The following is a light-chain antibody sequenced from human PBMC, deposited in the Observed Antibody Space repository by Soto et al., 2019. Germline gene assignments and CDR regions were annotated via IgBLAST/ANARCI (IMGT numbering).Light chain of an antibody. Sequence: EIVLTQSPGTLSLSPGERATLSCRASQSLSSTHLAWYQQKPGQAPRLIIYGASSRATDIPDRFSGSGSGTDFTLTISRLEPEDFAVYYCQQSGSSPWTFGQGTKVEIK. CDR1: QSLSSTH. V-gene: IGKV3-20*01. J-gene: IGKJ1*01. CDR3: QQSGSSPWT. CDR2: GAS.